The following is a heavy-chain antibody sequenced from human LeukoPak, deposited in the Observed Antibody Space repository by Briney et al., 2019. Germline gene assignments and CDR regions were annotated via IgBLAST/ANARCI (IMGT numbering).Heavy chain of an antibody. CDR3: ARDSLIQHGSGSYWGFDY. CDR1: GFMFSNYW. J-gene: IGHJ4*02. Sequence: GGSLKLSCAASGFMFSNYWMSWVRQAPGKGPGWVGDIKKDGSDKYYVGSGKGRFTISRDNAKNSLYLQMNSLRAEDTAVYYCARDSLIQHGSGSYWGFDYWGQGILVTVSS. D-gene: IGHD3-10*01. CDR2: IKKDGSDK. V-gene: IGHV3-7*03.